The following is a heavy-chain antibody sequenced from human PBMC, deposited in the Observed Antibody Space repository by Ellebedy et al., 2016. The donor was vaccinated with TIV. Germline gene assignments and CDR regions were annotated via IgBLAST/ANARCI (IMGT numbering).Heavy chain of an antibody. D-gene: IGHD3-16*01. V-gene: IGHV4-39*07. Sequence: MPSETLSLTCTVSGGSIRSSSYYWGWIRQPPGKGLEWIGEINHSGSTNYNPSLKSRVTISLDTSKNQFSLKLSSMTAADAAVYYCARCPWDFGADPPPLDYWGQGSLVTVSS. CDR3: ARCPWDFGADPPPLDY. CDR1: GGSIRSSSYY. J-gene: IGHJ4*02. CDR2: INHSGST.